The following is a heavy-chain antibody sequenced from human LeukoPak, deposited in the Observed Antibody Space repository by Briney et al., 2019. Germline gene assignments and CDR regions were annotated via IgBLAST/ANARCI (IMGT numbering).Heavy chain of an antibody. D-gene: IGHD6-13*01. Sequence: GASVKVSCKASGYTFTGYYMHWERQAPGQGLEWMGWINPNSGGTNYAQKFQGRVTMTRDTSISTAYMELSRLRSDDTAVYYCARVTPDTAAAGPALDYWGQGTLVTVSS. CDR3: ARVTPDTAAAGPALDY. V-gene: IGHV1-2*02. CDR2: INPNSGGT. CDR1: GYTFTGYY. J-gene: IGHJ4*02.